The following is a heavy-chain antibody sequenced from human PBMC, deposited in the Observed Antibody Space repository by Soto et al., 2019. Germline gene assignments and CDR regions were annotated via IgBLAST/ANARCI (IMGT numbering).Heavy chain of an antibody. V-gene: IGHV3-30*18. CDR3: AKDPGDVIAVGVDYYYGMDV. Sequence: QVQLVESGGGVVQPGTSVRLSCAASGFIFMNYGLHWVRQAPGKGLEWVAVISYDESKKYYADSVKGRFFISRDNSKNTLYLQVNSLRTEDTAVYYCAKDPGDVIAVGVDYYYGMDVWGQGTTVTVSS. J-gene: IGHJ6*02. CDR1: GFIFMNYG. D-gene: IGHD2-15*01. CDR2: ISYDESKK.